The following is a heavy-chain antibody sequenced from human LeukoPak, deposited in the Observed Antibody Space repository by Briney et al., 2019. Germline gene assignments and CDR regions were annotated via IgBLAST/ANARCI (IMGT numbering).Heavy chain of an antibody. J-gene: IGHJ4*02. CDR1: GGSFSGYY. D-gene: IGHD3-10*01. CDR2: IIHSGST. V-gene: IGHV4-34*12. CDR3: ARRTVRGVIKY. Sequence: SETLSLTCAVYGGSFSGYYWSWIRQPPGKGLEWIGEIIHSGSTNYSPSLKSRVTISIDTSKNQFSLQLSSVTAADTAVYYCARRTVRGVIKYWDQGTLVTVSS.